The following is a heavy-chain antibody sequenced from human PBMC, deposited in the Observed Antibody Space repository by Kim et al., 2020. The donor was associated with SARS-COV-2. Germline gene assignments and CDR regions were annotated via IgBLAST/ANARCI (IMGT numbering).Heavy chain of an antibody. J-gene: IGHJ6*02. D-gene: IGHD3-10*01. CDR1: GFTFSSYA. CDR2: ISGSGGST. CDR3: AKVSGSGSFLKKYYYYGMDV. Sequence: GGSLRLSCAASGFTFSSYAMSWVRQAPGKGLEWVSAISGSGGSTYYADSVKGRFTISRDNSKNTLYLQMNSLRAEDTAVYYCAKVSGSGSFLKKYYYYGMDVWGQGTTVTVSS. V-gene: IGHV3-23*01.